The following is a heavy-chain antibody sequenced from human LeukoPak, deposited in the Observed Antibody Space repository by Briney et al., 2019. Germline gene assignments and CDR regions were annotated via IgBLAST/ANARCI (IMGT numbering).Heavy chain of an antibody. J-gene: IGHJ6*02. CDR2: IWYDGSNK. CDR1: GFTFSSYG. Sequence: GGSLRLSCAASGFTFSSYGMHWVRQAPGKGLEWVAVIWYDGSNKYYADSVKGRFTISRDNSKNTLYLQMNSLRAEDTAVYYCARDSRKRLGYYYDSSGYSTGMDVWGQGTTVTVSS. V-gene: IGHV3-33*01. D-gene: IGHD3-22*01. CDR3: ARDSRKRLGYYYDSSGYSTGMDV.